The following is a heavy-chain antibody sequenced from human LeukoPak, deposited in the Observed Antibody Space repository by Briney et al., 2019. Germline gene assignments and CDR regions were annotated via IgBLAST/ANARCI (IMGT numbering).Heavy chain of an antibody. CDR2: INPNSGGT. Sequence: APSVKVSCKASGYTFTGYYMHWVRQAPGQGLEWMGWINPNSGGTNYAQKFQGRVTMTRDTSISTAYLQWSSLKASDTAMYYCARRDYYGSGSYNPAPFGYWGQGTLVTVSS. V-gene: IGHV1-2*02. D-gene: IGHD3-10*01. CDR3: ARRDYYGSGSYNPAPFGY. J-gene: IGHJ4*02. CDR1: GYTFTGYY.